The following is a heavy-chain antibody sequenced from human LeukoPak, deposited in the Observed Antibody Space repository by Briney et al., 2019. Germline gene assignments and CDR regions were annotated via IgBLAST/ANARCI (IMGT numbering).Heavy chain of an antibody. CDR2: ISSSGDSA. V-gene: IGHV3-23*01. J-gene: IGHJ3*01. CDR3: VKDPYSSGWYGGNAFDL. Sequence: PGGSLRLSCAAPGFTFKSYAMSWVRKAQGTRLEWVSAISSSGDSAYYADPVKGRFTTSRDNSKKTLYLQMNSLRVEDTAVYHCVKDPYSSGWYGGNAFDLWGQGTKVTVSS. D-gene: IGHD6-19*01. CDR1: GFTFKSYA.